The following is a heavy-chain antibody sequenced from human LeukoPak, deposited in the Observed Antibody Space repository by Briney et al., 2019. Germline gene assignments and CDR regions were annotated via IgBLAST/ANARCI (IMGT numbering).Heavy chain of an antibody. CDR3: AKDLYDSSGSRYDY. Sequence: GGSLRLSCAASGFTFVNYAMGGGPQAPGKGLEWVSAMSAGGSSTWYADSVKGRLTISRDNSKNTLFLQMNSLRAEDTAVYYCAKDLYDSSGSRYDYWGQGTLVTVS. J-gene: IGHJ4*02. CDR2: MSAGGSST. D-gene: IGHD3-22*01. V-gene: IGHV3-23*01. CDR1: GFTFVNYA.